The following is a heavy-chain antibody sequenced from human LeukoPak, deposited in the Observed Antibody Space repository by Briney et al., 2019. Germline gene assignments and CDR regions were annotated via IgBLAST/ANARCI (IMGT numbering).Heavy chain of an antibody. CDR3: AKEGYGSEYYYYYGLDV. V-gene: IGHV3-30*18. J-gene: IGHJ6*02. Sequence: GGSLRLSCAASGFTFSNYGMHWVRQAPGKGLEWVAVISYDGSNKYYADSVKGRFTISRDNSKNTLYLQMSSLRAEDTAVYYCAKEGYGSEYYYYYGLDVWGQGTTVTVSS. D-gene: IGHD3-10*01. CDR1: GFTFSNYG. CDR2: ISYDGSNK.